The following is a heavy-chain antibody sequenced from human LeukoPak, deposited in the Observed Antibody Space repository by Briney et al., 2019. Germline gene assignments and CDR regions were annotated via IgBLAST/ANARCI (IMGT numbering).Heavy chain of an antibody. CDR2: IIPIFGTA. V-gene: IGHV1-69*13. Sequence: SVKVSCKASGGTFNNHAINWVRQAPGQGLEWMGGIIPIFGTANYAQKFQGRVTITADESTSTAYMALSSLRSEDTAVYYCARVRFSSGWYIAFDMWGQGTMVTVSS. CDR3: ARVRFSSGWYIAFDM. CDR1: GGTFNNHA. D-gene: IGHD6-19*01. J-gene: IGHJ3*02.